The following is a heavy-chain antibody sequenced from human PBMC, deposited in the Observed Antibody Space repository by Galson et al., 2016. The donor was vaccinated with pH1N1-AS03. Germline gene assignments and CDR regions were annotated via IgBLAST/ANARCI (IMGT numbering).Heavy chain of an antibody. V-gene: IGHV5-10-1*01. D-gene: IGHD1-26*01. CDR3: ATGRYYSGLYRDAFDT. Sequence: QSGAEVKKPGESLRISCKGSGYPFTSYWINWVRQMPGKGLEWIGRIDPSDSYINYSPAFEGRVTISSDKSNTTAYLQRNDLKSADTAVYSCATGRYYSGLYRDAFDTWGQGTRVTVSS. J-gene: IGHJ3*02. CDR2: IDPSDSYI. CDR1: GYPFTSYW.